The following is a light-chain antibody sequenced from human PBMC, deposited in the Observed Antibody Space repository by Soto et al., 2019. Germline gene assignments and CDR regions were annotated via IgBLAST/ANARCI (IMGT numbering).Light chain of an antibody. CDR2: DAS. CDR1: QSISNW. J-gene: IGKJ1*01. CDR3: QQYYSFPWT. Sequence: DIQMTQSPSTLSASVGDRVTISCRASQSISNWLAWYQQKPGKAPKLLIYDASSLESGVPSRFSGSGSGTEFTLTISSLQPEDFATYYCQQYYSFPWTFGQGTKVEIK. V-gene: IGKV1-5*01.